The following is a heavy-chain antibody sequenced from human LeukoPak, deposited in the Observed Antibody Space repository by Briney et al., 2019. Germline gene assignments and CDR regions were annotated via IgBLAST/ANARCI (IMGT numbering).Heavy chain of an antibody. D-gene: IGHD1-1*01. J-gene: IGHJ4*02. V-gene: IGHV3-69-1*01. CDR2: ISSSSTI. CDR3: ARTRAGTTGNYFDY. Sequence: TGGSLRLSCAASGFTFTDYFMNWVRQAPGKGLEWVSYISSSSTIYYADSVKGRFTISRDNAKNSLYLQMNSLRAEDTAVYYCARTRAGTTGNYFDYWGQGTLVTVSS. CDR1: GFTFTDYF.